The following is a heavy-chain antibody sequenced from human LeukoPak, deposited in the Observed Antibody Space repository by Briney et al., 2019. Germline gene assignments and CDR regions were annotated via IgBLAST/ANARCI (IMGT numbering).Heavy chain of an antibody. CDR1: GYSISSGYY. V-gene: IGHV4-38-2*02. CDR2: IYHSGST. D-gene: IGHD1-7*01. CDR3: ARGRFKLELRSPARQYYFDY. J-gene: IGHJ4*02. Sequence: SETLSLTCTVSGYSISSGYYWGWLRRPPGKGLEWIGSIYHSGSTYYTPSLKSRVTISVDTSKNQFSLKLSFVTAADTAVYYCARGRFKLELRSPARQYYFDYWGQGTRVTVSA.